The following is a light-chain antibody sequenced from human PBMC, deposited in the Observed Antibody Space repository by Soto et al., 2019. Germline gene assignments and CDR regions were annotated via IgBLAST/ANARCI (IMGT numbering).Light chain of an antibody. V-gene: IGKV1-39*01. Sequence: DTQMTQSPSSLSASVGDTVTITCRASQSISVHLNWYQQKGGKVPKLLIYAASNLYSGVPSRFSGSGSETDFALTISSLQPEDFATYYCQQSYITPYTFGQGTRLEIK. J-gene: IGKJ2*01. CDR3: QQSYITPYT. CDR1: QSISVH. CDR2: AAS.